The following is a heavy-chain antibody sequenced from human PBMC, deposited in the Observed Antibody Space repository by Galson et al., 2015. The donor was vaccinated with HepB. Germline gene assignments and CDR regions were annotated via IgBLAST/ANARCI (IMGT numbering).Heavy chain of an antibody. D-gene: IGHD3-10*01. Sequence: SLRLSCAVSGFTFSRHAFHWVRQAPGRGLEWVALISSDYTSKFYADSVKDRLSISRDNSKDTVYLQMNSLRDEDTAVYYCASDCDGSGSFYNMLGYWGQGTMVTVSS. CDR1: GFTFSRHA. J-gene: IGHJ4*02. V-gene: IGHV3-30*07. CDR3: ASDCDGSGSFYNMLGY. CDR2: ISSDYTSK.